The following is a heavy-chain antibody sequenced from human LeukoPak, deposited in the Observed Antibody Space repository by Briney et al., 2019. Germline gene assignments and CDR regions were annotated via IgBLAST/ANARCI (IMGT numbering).Heavy chain of an antibody. J-gene: IGHJ5*02. Sequence: SQTLSLTCAISGDSVSSNSAAWNWIRQSPSRGLEWLGRTYYRSKWYNDYAVSVKSRITINPDTSKNQFSLQLNSVTPEDTAVYYCTRKQKVYQCLVPYNWFDPWGQGTLVTVSS. CDR3: TRKQKVYQCLVPYNWFDP. CDR2: TYYRSKWYN. D-gene: IGHD6-19*01. CDR1: GDSVSSNSAA. V-gene: IGHV6-1*01.